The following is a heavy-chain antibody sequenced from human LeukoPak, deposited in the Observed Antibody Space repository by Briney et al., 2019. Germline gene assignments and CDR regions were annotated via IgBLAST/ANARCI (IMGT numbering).Heavy chain of an antibody. CDR3: ARGRRSNNWFDP. D-gene: IGHD3-3*01. CDR1: GYSFTSYD. CDR2: MNPNSGNT. V-gene: IGHV1-8*01. J-gene: IGHJ5*02. Sequence: ASVKVSCKASGYSFTSYDINWVRQATGQGLEWMGWMNPNSGNTGYAQKFQGRVTVTRNTSISTAYMELSSLRSEDTAVYYCARGRRSNNWFDPWGQGTLVTVSS.